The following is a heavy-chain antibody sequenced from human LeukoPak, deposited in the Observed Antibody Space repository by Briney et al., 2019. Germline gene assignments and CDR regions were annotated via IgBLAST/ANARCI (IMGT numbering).Heavy chain of an antibody. D-gene: IGHD3-10*01. Sequence: SETLSLTCTVSGGSISSYYWSWIRQPPGKGLEWIGEINHSGSTNYNPSLKSRVTISVDTSKNQFSLKLSSVTAADTAVYYCASNSFDYYGSGSYSVDYWGQGILVTVSS. CDR1: GGSISSYY. CDR2: INHSGST. J-gene: IGHJ4*02. V-gene: IGHV4-34*01. CDR3: ASNSFDYYGSGSYSVDY.